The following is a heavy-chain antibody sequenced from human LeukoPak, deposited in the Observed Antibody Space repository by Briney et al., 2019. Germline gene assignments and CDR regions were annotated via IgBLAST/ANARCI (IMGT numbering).Heavy chain of an antibody. V-gene: IGHV3-23*01. CDR1: GFTFSNYA. CDR2: ISGSGGST. Sequence: GGSLRLSCAASGFTFSNYAMSWVRQAPGKGLDWVSAISGSGGSTYYADSVKGRFTISRGNSKNTLYLQMNSLRAEDTALYYCAKGGSFWSDTRDYFDHWGQGTLVTVSS. D-gene: IGHD3-3*01. J-gene: IGHJ4*02. CDR3: AKGGSFWSDTRDYFDH.